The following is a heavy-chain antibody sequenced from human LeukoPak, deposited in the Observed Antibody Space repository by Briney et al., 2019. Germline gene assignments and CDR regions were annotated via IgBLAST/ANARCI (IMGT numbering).Heavy chain of an antibody. J-gene: IGHJ4*02. CDR3: ARVGTAMGYFDF. Sequence: GGSLRLSCAASGFTLSTYGMHWVRQAPGKGLEWVAVISYDGSNKYYADSVKGRFTISRDNSKNTLYLQMNSLRAEDTAVYYCARVGTAMGYFDFWGQGTLVTVSS. D-gene: IGHD5-18*01. CDR2: ISYDGSNK. CDR1: GFTLSTYG. V-gene: IGHV3-30*03.